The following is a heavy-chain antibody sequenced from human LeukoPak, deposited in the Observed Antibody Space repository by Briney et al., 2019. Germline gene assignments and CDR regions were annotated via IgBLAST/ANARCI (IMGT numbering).Heavy chain of an antibody. V-gene: IGHV1-3*01. Sequence: ASVKVSCKASGYTFTSYAMHWVRQAPGQRLEWMGWINAGNGNTKYSQKFQGRVTITRDTSASTAYMELSSLRSEDTAVYYCALSSSGWYRDFDYWGQGTLVIVSS. D-gene: IGHD6-19*01. J-gene: IGHJ4*02. CDR2: INAGNGNT. CDR1: GYTFTSYA. CDR3: ALSSSGWYRDFDY.